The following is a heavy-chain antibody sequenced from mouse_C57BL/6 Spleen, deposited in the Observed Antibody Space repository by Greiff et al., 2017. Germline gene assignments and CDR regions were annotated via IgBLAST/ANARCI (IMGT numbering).Heavy chain of an antibody. J-gene: IGHJ2*01. CDR1: GYTFTSYW. Sequence: VQLQQPGAELVKPGASVKLSCKASGYTFTSYWMHWVKQRPGQGLEWIGMIHPNSGSTNYNEKFKSKATLTVDKSSSTAYMQLSSLTSEDSAVYYCAREREGNDWCHYCDYWGQGTTLTVPT. D-gene: IGHD1-1*02. CDR3: AREREGNDWCHYCDY. CDR2: IHPNSGST. V-gene: IGHV1-64*01.